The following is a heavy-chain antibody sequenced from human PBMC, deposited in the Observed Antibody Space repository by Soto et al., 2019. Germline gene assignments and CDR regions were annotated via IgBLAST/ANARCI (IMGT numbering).Heavy chain of an antibody. J-gene: IGHJ3*02. V-gene: IGHV3-74*01. CDR1: GFTFSHYW. CDR2: IDPYGSAT. CDR3: ARVLKSSGWDNDVFDI. D-gene: IGHD6-19*01. Sequence: GGSLRLSCAASGFTFSHYWMHWVRQAPGKGLVWVSRIDPYGSATKYADSVKGRFIISRDNAENTMYLQMNSLRVEDTAVYYCARVLKSSGWDNDVFDIWGQGTVVTVSS.